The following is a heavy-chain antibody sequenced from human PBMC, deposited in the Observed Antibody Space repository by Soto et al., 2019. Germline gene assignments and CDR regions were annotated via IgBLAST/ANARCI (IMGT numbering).Heavy chain of an antibody. CDR3: ARYYYDILTGSLFDP. CDR2: IFYGGST. Sequence: SETLSLTCAVSGGSISSGDYYWSWIRQPPGKGLEWIGYIFYGGSTYYNPSLKSRVTMSVDTSKNQFSLKLSSVTAADTAVYYCARYYYDILTGSLFDPWGQGTLVTVSS. V-gene: IGHV4-30-4*01. CDR1: GGSISSGDYY. J-gene: IGHJ5*02. D-gene: IGHD3-9*01.